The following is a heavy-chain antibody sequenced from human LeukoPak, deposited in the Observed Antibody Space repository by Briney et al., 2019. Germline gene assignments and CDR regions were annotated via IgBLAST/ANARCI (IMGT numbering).Heavy chain of an antibody. CDR1: GFTFSDYA. Sequence: GGSLRLSCAASGFTFSDYAMSWVRQAPGRGLEWVSAIVGSGGSAYYADSVKGRFTISRDNSKNTLYLQMNSLRAEDRAVYYCASRYCSGGSCYNRYYFDYWGQGTLVTVSS. CDR2: IVGSGGSA. J-gene: IGHJ4*02. V-gene: IGHV3-23*01. D-gene: IGHD2-15*01. CDR3: ASRYCSGGSCYNRYYFDY.